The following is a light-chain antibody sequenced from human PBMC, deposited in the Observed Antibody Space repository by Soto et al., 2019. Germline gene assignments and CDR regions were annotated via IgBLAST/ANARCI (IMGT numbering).Light chain of an antibody. J-gene: IGLJ1*01. CDR1: SSDVGGYDY. CDR2: DVT. Sequence: QSVLTQPPSVSGSPGQSVTISCPGTSSDVGGYDYVSWYQQRPGKAPKLLIYDVTKRPSGVPDRFSGSKSGNTASLTISGLQAEDEADFYCCSYGGSFPDVFGTGTKVTVL. CDR3: CSYGGSFPDV. V-gene: IGLV2-11*01.